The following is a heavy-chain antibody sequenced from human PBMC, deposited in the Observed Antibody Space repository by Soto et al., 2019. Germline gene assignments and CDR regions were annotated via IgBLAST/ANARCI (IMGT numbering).Heavy chain of an antibody. CDR1: GYTFTSYY. J-gene: IGHJ4*02. Sequence: QVQLVESGAEVKKPGASVKVSCKASGYTFTSYYMHWVRQAPVQGLEWMGIINPSGGCTNYAQKFHRRSPMTGDTSTSTLYMELRGLRPKDTAVYYCASGDWQFVVVVAATRFDYWGQGTLVTVSS. V-gene: IGHV1-46*03. CDR2: INPSGGCT. D-gene: IGHD2-15*01. CDR3: ASGDWQFVVVVAATRFDY.